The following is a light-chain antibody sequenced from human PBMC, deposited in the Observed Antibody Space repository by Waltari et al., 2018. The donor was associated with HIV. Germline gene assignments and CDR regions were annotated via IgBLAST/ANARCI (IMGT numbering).Light chain of an antibody. CDR1: SSNIGGNY. CDR3: ATWDDSLSVVV. CDR2: RNN. Sequence: QSVLPQPPSASGTPGQRVTISCSGSSSNIGGNYVYWYQQLPGTAPKLLIYRNNQRPSGVPDRFSGSNSGTSASLAISGLRSEDEADYYCATWDDSLSVVVFGGGTKLTVL. V-gene: IGLV1-47*01. J-gene: IGLJ2*01.